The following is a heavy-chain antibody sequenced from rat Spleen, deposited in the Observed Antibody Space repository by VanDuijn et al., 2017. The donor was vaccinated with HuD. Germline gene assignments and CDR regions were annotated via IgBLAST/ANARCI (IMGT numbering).Heavy chain of an antibody. Sequence: EVQLVESGGGLVQPGGSLKLSCAASGFTYSNYGMAWVRQAPTKGLEWVATIRYDGNNTYYGDSVKGRFTISRDNAESTLSLQMDSLRSEDTSTYYCAKDNVYYGLDWGQGVMVTVSS. J-gene: IGHJ2*01. CDR2: IRYDGNNT. D-gene: IGHD1-6*01. CDR3: AKDNVYYGLD. CDR1: GFTYSNYG. V-gene: IGHV5-29*01.